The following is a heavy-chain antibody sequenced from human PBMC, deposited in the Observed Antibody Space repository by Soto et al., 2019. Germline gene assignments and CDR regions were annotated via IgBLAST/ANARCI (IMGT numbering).Heavy chain of an antibody. J-gene: IGHJ4*02. CDR3: ARARGGFLTGGRYNWNEGGFDY. V-gene: IGHV4-4*02. CDR2: IYHSGST. D-gene: IGHD1-1*01. Sequence: PSETLSLTCAVSGGSISSSNWWSWVRQPPGKGLEWIGEIYHSGSTNYNPSLKSRVTISVDKSKNQFSLKLSSVTAADKAVYYCARARGGFLTGGRYNWNEGGFDYWGQGTLVTVS. CDR1: GGSISSSNW.